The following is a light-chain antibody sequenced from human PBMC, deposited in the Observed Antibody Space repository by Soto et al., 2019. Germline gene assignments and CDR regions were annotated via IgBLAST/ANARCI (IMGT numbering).Light chain of an antibody. V-gene: IGKV4-1*01. J-gene: IGKJ4*01. CDR3: QQYYLTPLT. CDR2: WAS. CDR1: QSVLYSSNNKNY. Sequence: DIVMTQSPDSLAVSLGERATINCKSSQSVLYSSNNKNYLAWYQQKPGQPPKLLIYWASTRESGVPDRFIGSGSGTDFTLTISSLQAEDVAVYYCQQYYLTPLTFGGGTNVEIK.